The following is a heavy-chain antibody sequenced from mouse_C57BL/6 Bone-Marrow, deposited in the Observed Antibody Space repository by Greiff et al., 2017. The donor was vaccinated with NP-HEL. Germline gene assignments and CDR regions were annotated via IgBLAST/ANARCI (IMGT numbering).Heavy chain of an antibody. D-gene: IGHD1-1*01. CDR3: TTSITPWFAY. J-gene: IGHJ3*01. CDR2: IDPENGDT. Sequence: EVQGVESGAELVRPGASVKLSCTASGFNIKDDYMHWVKQRPEQGLEWIGWIDPENGDTEYASKFQGKATITADTSSNTAYLQLSSLTSEDTAVYYCTTSITPWFAYWGQGTLVTVSA. CDR1: GFNIKDDY. V-gene: IGHV14-4*01.